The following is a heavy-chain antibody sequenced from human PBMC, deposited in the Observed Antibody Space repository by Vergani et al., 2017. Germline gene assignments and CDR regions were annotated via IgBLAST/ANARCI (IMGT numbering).Heavy chain of an antibody. CDR1: EYSFGNYW. V-gene: IGHV5-51*01. CDR2: IYPADSDT. CDR3: ARHTTYTDS. Sequence: EVELVPSGPEMRKPGESLKISCKGSEYSFGNYWIGWVRQMPGKGLEWMGIIYPADSDTRYSPSFQGQVTISAAKSISTAFLQWDSLKASDTALYYCARHTTYTDSWGQGTLVTVSS. J-gene: IGHJ4*02. D-gene: IGHD1-1*01.